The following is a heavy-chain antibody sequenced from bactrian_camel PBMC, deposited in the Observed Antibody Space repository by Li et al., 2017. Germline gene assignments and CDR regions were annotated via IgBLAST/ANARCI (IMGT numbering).Heavy chain of an antibody. CDR1: GFTLSSYR. V-gene: IGHV3S25*01. CDR2: INRGGTT. J-gene: IGHJ4*01. D-gene: IGHD2*01. Sequence: QVQLVESGGGLVQPGGSLRLSCAASGFTLSSYRTYWVRQAPGKGLEWVSIINRGGTTYYADSMKGRFTISRDNATNTVYLQMNSLKPEDTAVYYCVSLVGRPLVHQGTQVTVS.